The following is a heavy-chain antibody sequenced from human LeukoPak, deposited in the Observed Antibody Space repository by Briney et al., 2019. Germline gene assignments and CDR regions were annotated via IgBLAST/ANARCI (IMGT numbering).Heavy chain of an antibody. CDR3: AREGYGGKSGFDY. D-gene: IGHD4-23*01. Sequence: PGGALRLSCASSGFTFRSYDMHWARQPTGKGLEWVSAIGTAGDTYYPDSVKGRFTLSRENAKNSLYLQMKSLTAGDTAMYYCAREGYGGKSGFDYWGQGTLVTVSS. J-gene: IGHJ4*02. CDR1: GFTFRSYD. CDR2: IGTAGDT. V-gene: IGHV3-13*01.